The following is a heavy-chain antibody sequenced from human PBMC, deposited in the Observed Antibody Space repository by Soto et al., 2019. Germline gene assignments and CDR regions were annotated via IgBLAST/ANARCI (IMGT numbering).Heavy chain of an antibody. V-gene: IGHV3-23*01. J-gene: IGHJ6*02. Sequence: EVQLLESGGGLVQPGGSLRLSCAASGFTLNSYAVTWVRQAPGKGLEWVSSVSDGGSGSFYAASVKGRFNISRDNSKNTLYLKMISLIVEDTAVYYCAKSKGNTATNGWPVWGQGTTVIVSS. CDR3: AKSKGNTATNGWPV. CDR1: GFTLNSYA. CDR2: VSDGGSGS. D-gene: IGHD5-18*01.